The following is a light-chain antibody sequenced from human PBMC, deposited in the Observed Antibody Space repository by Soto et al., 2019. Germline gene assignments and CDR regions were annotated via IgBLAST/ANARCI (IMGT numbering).Light chain of an antibody. V-gene: IGKV3-20*01. CDR2: GAS. J-gene: IGKJ5*01. Sequence: EIVMTQSPATLSVSPGDRATLSCRVSQIVSDNLAWYQQKPGQAPRLLIYGASSRATGIPDRFSGSGSGTDFTLTISRLEPEDFAVYYCQQYGSSPITFGQGTRLEIK. CDR1: QIVSDN. CDR3: QQYGSSPIT.